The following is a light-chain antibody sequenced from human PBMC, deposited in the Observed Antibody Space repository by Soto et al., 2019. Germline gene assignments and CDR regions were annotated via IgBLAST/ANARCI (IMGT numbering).Light chain of an antibody. CDR1: GRDVGGYDF. V-gene: IGLV2-14*01. Sequence: QSALTQPASVSGYPGQSITISCTGTGRDVGGYDFVSWYQQHPGQAPKLMIYEVNNRPSVVSNRFSGSKSVNTASLTISGLQAEYEDDYYCSLYTSATSLGVVGTGTKLAVL. CDR3: SLYTSATSLGV. CDR2: EVN. J-gene: IGLJ1*01.